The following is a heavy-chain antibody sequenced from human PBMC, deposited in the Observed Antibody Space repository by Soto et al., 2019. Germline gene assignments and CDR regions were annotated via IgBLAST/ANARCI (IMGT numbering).Heavy chain of an antibody. D-gene: IGHD2-2*01. CDR1: GFTFSSYA. CDR3: ARDCSSTSCYPFDY. V-gene: IGHV3-30-3*01. CDR2: ISYDGSNK. J-gene: IGHJ4*02. Sequence: GGSLRLSCAASGFTFSSYAMHWVRQAPGKGLEWVAVISYDGSNKYYADSVKGRFTISRDNSKNTLYLQMNSLRAEDTAVYYCARDCSSTSCYPFDYWGQGTLVTVSS.